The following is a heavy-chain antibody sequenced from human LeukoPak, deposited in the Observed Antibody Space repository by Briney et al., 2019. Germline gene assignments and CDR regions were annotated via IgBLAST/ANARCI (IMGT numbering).Heavy chain of an antibody. D-gene: IGHD5-18*01. Sequence: SETLSLTCTVSGGSISSGDYYWSWIRQPPGTGLEWIGYIYYSGSTYYNPSLKSRVTISVDTSKNQFSLKLSSVTAADTAVYYCAREGYLRKNWFDPWGQGTLVTVSS. J-gene: IGHJ5*02. CDR2: IYYSGST. V-gene: IGHV4-30-4*08. CDR3: AREGYLRKNWFDP. CDR1: GGSISSGDYY.